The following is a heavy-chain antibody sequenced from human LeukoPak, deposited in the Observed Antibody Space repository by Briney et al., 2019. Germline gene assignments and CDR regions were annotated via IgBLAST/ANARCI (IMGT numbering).Heavy chain of an antibody. CDR1: GGSVSSGSYY. CDR3: ARDVLAPGGLHYGMDV. D-gene: IGHD2-15*01. V-gene: IGHV4-61*01. CDR2: IYYSGST. J-gene: IGHJ6*02. Sequence: SETLSLTCTVSGGSVSSGSYYWSWIRQPPGKGLEWIGYIYYSGSTNYNPSLKSRVTISVDTSKNQFSLKLSSVTAADTAVYYCARDVLAPGGLHYGMDVWGQGTTVTVSS.